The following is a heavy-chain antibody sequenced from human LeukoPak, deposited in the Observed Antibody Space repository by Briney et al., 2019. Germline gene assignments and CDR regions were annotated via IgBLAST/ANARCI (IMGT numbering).Heavy chain of an antibody. J-gene: IGHJ4*02. D-gene: IGHD5-18*01. V-gene: IGHV3-7*01. CDR1: GFTFSSYW. CDR3: ARDHTVDTTMVMYY. CDR2: IKQDGSEK. Sequence: RGSLRLSCAASGFTFSSYWMSWVRQAPGKGLEWVANIKQDGSEKYYVDSVKGRSTISRDNAKNSLYLQMNSLRAEDTAVYYCARDHTVDTTMVMYYWGQGTLVTVSS.